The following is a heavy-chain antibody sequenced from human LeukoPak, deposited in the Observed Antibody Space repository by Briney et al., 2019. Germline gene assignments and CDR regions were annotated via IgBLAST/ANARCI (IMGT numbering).Heavy chain of an antibody. CDR3: ARGSRITQY. CDR1: GFTFSSYE. CDR2: ISSSGSTI. D-gene: IGHD3-10*01. Sequence: GGSLRLSYAASGFTFSSYEMNWVRQAPGKGLEWVSYISSSGSTIYYADSVKGRFTISRDNAKNSLYLQMNSLRAEDTAVYYCARGSRITQYWGQGTLVTVSS. J-gene: IGHJ4*02. V-gene: IGHV3-48*03.